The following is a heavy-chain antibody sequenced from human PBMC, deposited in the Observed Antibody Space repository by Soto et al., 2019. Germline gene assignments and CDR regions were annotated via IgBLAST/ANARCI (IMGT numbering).Heavy chain of an antibody. CDR3: ASENDYSNYFGY. CDR2: IYSGGST. Sequence: GGSLRLSCAASGFTVSSNYMSWVRQAPGKGLEWVSVIYSGGSTYYADSVKGRFTISRDNSKNTLYLQMNSLRAEDTAVYYCASENDYSNYFGYWGQGTLVTVSS. V-gene: IGHV3-66*01. CDR1: GFTVSSNY. J-gene: IGHJ4*02. D-gene: IGHD4-4*01.